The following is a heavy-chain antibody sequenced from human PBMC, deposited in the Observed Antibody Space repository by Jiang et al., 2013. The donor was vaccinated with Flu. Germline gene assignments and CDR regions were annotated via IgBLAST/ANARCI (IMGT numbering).Heavy chain of an antibody. Sequence: GLVKPSETLSLTCGVSGYSINDDNWWSWVRQPPGEGLEWIGEIYHSGSANYNPSLKSRVVMSMDKSKNQVSLMVTSLTAADTAIYYCARGGVGGKSYYDYWGQGTLVTVSS. CDR1: GYSINDDNW. CDR3: ARGGVGGKSYYDY. D-gene: IGHD1-26*01. J-gene: IGHJ4*02. V-gene: IGHV4-4*02. CDR2: IYHSGSA.